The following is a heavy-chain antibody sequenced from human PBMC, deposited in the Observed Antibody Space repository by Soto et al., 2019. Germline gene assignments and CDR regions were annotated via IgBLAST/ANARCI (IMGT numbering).Heavy chain of an antibody. CDR3: AASTIRTNIVAGY. Sequence: ASVKVSCKASGFTFTSSAVQWVRQARGQRLEWIGWIVVGSGNTNYAQKFQERVTITRDMSTSTAYMELSSLRSEDTAVYYCAASTIRTNIVAGYWGQGTLVTVSS. J-gene: IGHJ4*02. CDR2: IVVGSGNT. D-gene: IGHD5-12*01. V-gene: IGHV1-58*01. CDR1: GFTFTSSA.